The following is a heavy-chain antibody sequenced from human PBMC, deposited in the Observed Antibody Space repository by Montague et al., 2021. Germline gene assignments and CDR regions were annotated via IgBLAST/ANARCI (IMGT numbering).Heavy chain of an antibody. D-gene: IGHD2-21*01. V-gene: IGHV2-5*02. CDR2: IYWDADK. CDR3: AHPHHDIPFYFYMDV. Sequence: PALVKPTQTLTLTCTFSGFSLTTSGVGVGWIRQPPGKALEWLGVIYWDADKRYSPSLQNRLIITHDASRNQVTLTLNDLDPMDTGTYSWAHPHHDIPFYFYMDVWGKGTTVTVSS. J-gene: IGHJ6*03. CDR1: GFSLTTSGVG.